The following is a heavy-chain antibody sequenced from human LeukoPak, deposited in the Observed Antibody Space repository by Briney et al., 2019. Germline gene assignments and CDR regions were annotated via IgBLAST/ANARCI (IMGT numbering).Heavy chain of an antibody. D-gene: IGHD3-10*01. CDR1: GFTFSSYA. CDR3: ARDASYGSGSFVTY. J-gene: IGHJ4*02. Sequence: GGSLRLCCAASGFTFSSYAMHWVRQAPGRGLEWVAVISYDGSNKYYADSVKGRFTISRDNSKNTLYLEMNSLRAEDTAVYYCARDASYGSGSFVTYWGQGTLVTVSS. CDR2: ISYDGSNK. V-gene: IGHV3-30*04.